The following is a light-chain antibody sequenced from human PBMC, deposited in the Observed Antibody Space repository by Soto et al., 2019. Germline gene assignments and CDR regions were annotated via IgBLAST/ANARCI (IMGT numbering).Light chain of an antibody. CDR3: SVYTSSNTGV. CDR1: SSDVGGYNY. J-gene: IGLJ3*02. Sequence: QSALTQPASVSGSPGQSITISCTGTSSDVGGYNYVSWYQQHPGKAPTLMIFEVKNRPSGVSNRFSGSKSGNTASLTISGLQAEDESDYYCSVYTSSNTGVFGGGTKVTVL. CDR2: EVK. V-gene: IGLV2-14*01.